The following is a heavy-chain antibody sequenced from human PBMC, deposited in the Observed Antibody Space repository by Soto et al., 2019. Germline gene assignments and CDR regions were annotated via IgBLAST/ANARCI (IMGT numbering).Heavy chain of an antibody. J-gene: IGHJ6*02. CDR3: ARGFPYYYDSSYYYYGMDV. CDR1: GYTFTGYY. D-gene: IGHD3-22*01. CDR2: INPNSGGT. V-gene: IGHV1-2*04. Sequence: ASVKVSCKASGYTFTGYYMHWVRQAPGQGLEWVGWINPNSGGTNYAQKFQGWVTMTSDTSISTAYMELSRLRSDDTAVYYCARGFPYYYDSSYYYYGMDVWGQGTTVTVSS.